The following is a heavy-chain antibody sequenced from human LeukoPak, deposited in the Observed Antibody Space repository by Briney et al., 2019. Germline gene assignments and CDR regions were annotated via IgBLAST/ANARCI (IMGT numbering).Heavy chain of an antibody. CDR2: INHSGST. CDR3: AGGQLYGDGQDWYFDL. CDR1: GGSFSGYY. V-gene: IGHV4-34*01. J-gene: IGHJ2*01. D-gene: IGHD4-17*01. Sequence: PSETLSLTCAVYGGSFSGYYWSWIRQPPGKGLEWIGEINHSGSTNYNPSLKSRVTISVDTSKNQFSLKLSSVTAADTAVYYCAGGQLYGDGQDWYFDLWGRGTLVTVSS.